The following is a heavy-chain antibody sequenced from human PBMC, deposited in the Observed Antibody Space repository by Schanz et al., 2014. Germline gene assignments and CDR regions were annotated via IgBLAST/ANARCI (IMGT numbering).Heavy chain of an antibody. CDR1: GYSFTTYG. D-gene: IGHD2-2*01. CDR2: ISAFDDKT. J-gene: IGHJ6*03. Sequence: QVQMVQSGAEVKKPGASVKVSCKASGYSFTTYGLNWVRQAPGQGPEWMGWISAFDDKTDYAQNFQGRLIMTTDTSTTTVYMELRGLRSDDTAVYYCARVKYCTITRCYRTETEGIYYMDVWGKGTTVTVSS. V-gene: IGHV1-18*01. CDR3: ARVKYCTITRCYRTETEGIYYMDV.